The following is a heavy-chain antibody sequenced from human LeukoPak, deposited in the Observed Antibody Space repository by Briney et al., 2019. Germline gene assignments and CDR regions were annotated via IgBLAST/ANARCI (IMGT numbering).Heavy chain of an antibody. D-gene: IGHD3-10*02. CDR2: INPSGGST. CDR3: AKDLSMLGFAYYYYGMDV. CDR1: GYTFTSYY. Sequence: ASVKVSCKASGYTFTSYYMHWVRQAPGQGLEWMGIINPSGGSTSYAQKFQGRVTMTRDTSTSTVYMELSSLRSEDTAVYYCAKDLSMLGFAYYYYGMDVWGQGTTVTVSS. J-gene: IGHJ6*02. V-gene: IGHV1-46*01.